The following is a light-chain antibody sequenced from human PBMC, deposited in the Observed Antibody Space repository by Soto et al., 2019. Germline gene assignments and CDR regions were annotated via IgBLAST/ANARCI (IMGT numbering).Light chain of an antibody. V-gene: IGLV2-14*01. CDR3: SSYTSSSTLV. J-gene: IGLJ1*01. Sequence: QSVLTQPASVSGSPGQSITISCTGTSSDVGGYNYVSWYQQHPGKAPKLMIYEVSNRPSGVSNRFSGSKSGNTASLTISGLQAEDEADYYRSSYTSSSTLVFGTGTQVTV. CDR1: SSDVGGYNY. CDR2: EVS.